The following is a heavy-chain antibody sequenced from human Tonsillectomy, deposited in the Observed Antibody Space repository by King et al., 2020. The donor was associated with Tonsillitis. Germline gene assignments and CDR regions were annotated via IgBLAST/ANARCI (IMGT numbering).Heavy chain of an antibody. Sequence: QLQESGSRLVMPSQTLSLTCTVSGGSISSGTYSWSWIRQPPGKGLEWIGYMFYSGSAYYNPSFKTRVTLSVDRSKNQFSLELKSVTAADTAMYYCARAANDFDWLLNPWFDPWGQGTLVTVSS. V-gene: IGHV4-30-2*01. D-gene: IGHD3-9*01. CDR1: GGSISSGTYS. J-gene: IGHJ5*01. CDR2: MFYSGSA. CDR3: ARAANDFDWLLNPWFDP.